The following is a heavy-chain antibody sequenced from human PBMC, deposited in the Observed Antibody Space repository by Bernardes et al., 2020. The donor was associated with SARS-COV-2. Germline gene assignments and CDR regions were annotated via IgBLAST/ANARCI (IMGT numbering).Heavy chain of an antibody. J-gene: IGHJ4*02. CDR2: IYYTGST. D-gene: IGHD1-26*01. Sequence: SETLSLTCTVSGASIGRYYWSWIRQPLGKGLEWIGYIYYTGSTNYNPSLKSRVTMSIGTSKTQFSLKLSSVTAADTAVYYCARHPPREWAILGEFDYWGQGTLVTVSS. CDR3: ARHPPREWAILGEFDY. V-gene: IGHV4-59*08. CDR1: GASIGRYY.